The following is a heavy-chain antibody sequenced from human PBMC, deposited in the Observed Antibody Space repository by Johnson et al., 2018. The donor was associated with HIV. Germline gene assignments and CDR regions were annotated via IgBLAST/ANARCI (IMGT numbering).Heavy chain of an antibody. D-gene: IGHD3-3*01. CDR3: ARGGSRTTIFGVDINLGGFDI. Sequence: QVQLVESGGGVVQPGRSLRLSCAASGFTFSNYGLHWVRQSPGRGLEWVAFISHDGSKKYYADSVEGRFTISRDNSRDTVHLQMNSLRSEDTAVYYCARGGSRTTIFGVDINLGGFDIWGQGTRVTVSS. CDR2: ISHDGSKK. CDR1: GFTFSNYG. V-gene: IGHV3-30*03. J-gene: IGHJ3*02.